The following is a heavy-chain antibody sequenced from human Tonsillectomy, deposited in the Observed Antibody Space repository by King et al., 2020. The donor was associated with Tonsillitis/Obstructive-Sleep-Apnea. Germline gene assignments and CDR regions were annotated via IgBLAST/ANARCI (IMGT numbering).Heavy chain of an antibody. CDR1: GFTFSNAW. V-gene: IGHV3-15*01. CDR3: TADSGSYPSYYYYYMDV. J-gene: IGHJ6*03. Sequence: VQLVESGGGLVKPGGSLRLSCAASGFTFSNAWMSWVRQAPGKGLEWVGRIKSKTDGGTTDYAAPVKGRFTISRDDSKNTLYLQMNSLKTEDTAVYYCTADSGSYPSYYYYYMDVWGKGTTVTVSS. D-gene: IGHD1-26*01. CDR2: IKSKTDGGTT.